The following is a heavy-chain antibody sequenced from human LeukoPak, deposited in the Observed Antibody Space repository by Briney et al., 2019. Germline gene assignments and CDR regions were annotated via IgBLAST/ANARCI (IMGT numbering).Heavy chain of an antibody. CDR3: ARVDTAVLTPDYFGS. Sequence: GRSLRLSCAASGFSFSNYTMHWVRQAPGKGLEWLAVISSDGNNKYYADSVKGRFTISRDNSKNRLFLQMNSLRVDETAVYYCARVDTAVLTPDYFGSWGQGTLVTVSS. CDR2: ISSDGNNK. V-gene: IGHV3-30*04. D-gene: IGHD5-18*01. J-gene: IGHJ4*02. CDR1: GFSFSNYT.